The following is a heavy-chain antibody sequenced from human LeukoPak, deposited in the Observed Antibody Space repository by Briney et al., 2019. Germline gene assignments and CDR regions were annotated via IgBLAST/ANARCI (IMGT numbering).Heavy chain of an antibody. CDR3: ARALDYDSSGRGSIDC. Sequence: GGSLRLSCAASGFTFSSYGMSWVRQAPGKGLEWVSGLSGSGGSTYYADSVKGRFTISRDNSKNTLYLQMNYLRAADTAVYYCARALDYDSSGRGSIDCWGQGTLVTVSS. D-gene: IGHD3-22*01. V-gene: IGHV3-23*01. J-gene: IGHJ4*02. CDR2: LSGSGGST. CDR1: GFTFSSYG.